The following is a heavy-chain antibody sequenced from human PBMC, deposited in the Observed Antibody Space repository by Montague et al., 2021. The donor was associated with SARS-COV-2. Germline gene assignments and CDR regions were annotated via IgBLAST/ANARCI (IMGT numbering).Heavy chain of an antibody. CDR1: GGSFSTYS. CDR2: IHHGGST. J-gene: IGHJ6*03. Sequence: SETLSLTCAVHGGSFSTYSWNGIRQPPGKGLEWIGEIHHGGSTNYNPSLKSRVTISADTSKNQFSLKLTSVAAADTAVYYCARLGDGVVPSPILGVGPYYSYYYMDVWGQGTTVTVSS. D-gene: IGHD3-10*01. CDR3: ARLGDGVVPSPILGVGPYYSYYYMDV. V-gene: IGHV4-34*01.